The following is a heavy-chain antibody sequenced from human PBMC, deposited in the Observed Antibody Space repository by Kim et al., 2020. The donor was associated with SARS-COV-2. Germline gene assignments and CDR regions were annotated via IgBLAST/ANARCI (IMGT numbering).Heavy chain of an antibody. J-gene: IGHJ3*02. CDR1: GGSFSGYY. D-gene: IGHD6-13*01. V-gene: IGHV4-34*01. CDR2: INHSGST. Sequence: SETLSLTCAVYGGSFSGYYWSWIRQPPGKGLEWIGEINHSGSTNYNPSLKSRVTISVDTSKNQFSLKLSSVTAADTAVYYCARTRGGGIAAAGPAFAFDIWGQGTMVTVSS. CDR3: ARTRGGGIAAAGPAFAFDI.